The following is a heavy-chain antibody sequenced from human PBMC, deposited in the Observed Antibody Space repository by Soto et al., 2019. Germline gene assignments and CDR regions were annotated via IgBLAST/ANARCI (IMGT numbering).Heavy chain of an antibody. CDR2: ISSSSSTI. Sequence: PGGSLRLSCAASGFTFRSYSMNWVRQAPGKGLEWVSYISSSSSTIYYADSVKGRFTISRDNAKNSLYLQMNSPRAEDTAVYYCARDAPPDDYWGQGTLVTVSS. J-gene: IGHJ4*02. V-gene: IGHV3-48*01. CDR3: ARDAPPDDY. CDR1: GFTFRSYS.